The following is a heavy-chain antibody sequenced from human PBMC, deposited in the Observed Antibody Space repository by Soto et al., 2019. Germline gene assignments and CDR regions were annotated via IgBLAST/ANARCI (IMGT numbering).Heavy chain of an antibody. J-gene: IGHJ4*02. D-gene: IGHD2-15*01. CDR2: IIPIFGTA. CDR1: GGTFSSYA. V-gene: IGHV1-69*01. Sequence: QVQLVQSGAEVKKPGSSVKVSCKASGGTFSSYAISWVRQAPGQGLEWMGGIIPIFGTANYAQKFQGRVTITADESTSTAYMELSSLRSEDTAVYYCAREVVGYCSGGRCWGGDYWGQGTLVTVSS. CDR3: AREVVGYCSGGRCWGGDY.